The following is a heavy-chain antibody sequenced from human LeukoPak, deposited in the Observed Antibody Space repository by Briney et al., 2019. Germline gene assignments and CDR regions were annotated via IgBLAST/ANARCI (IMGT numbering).Heavy chain of an antibody. CDR1: GFTFSRYS. V-gene: IGHV3-7*04. CDR2: IKQDGSEN. J-gene: IGHJ4*02. Sequence: GGPLRLSCGASGFTFSRYSMIWVRQAPGKGLEGVANIKQDGSENYYVDPVKGRFTISRDNAKNSLYLQMNSLRAKDTAVYYCARASSGSYDYWGQGTLVTVTS. D-gene: IGHD3-10*01. CDR3: ARASSGSYDY.